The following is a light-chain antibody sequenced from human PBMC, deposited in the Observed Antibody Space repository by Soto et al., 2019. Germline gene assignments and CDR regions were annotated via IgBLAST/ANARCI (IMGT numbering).Light chain of an antibody. Sequence: ETVMTQSPATLSVSPGERATLSCRASQSVSSNLAWYQQKPGQAPRLLIYGASTRATGIPARFSGSGSGTEFTLTISSLQSEDFAVYYCQQYTLWPRTFGQGTKLDVK. CDR2: GAS. CDR3: QQYTLWPRT. V-gene: IGKV3-15*01. CDR1: QSVSSN. J-gene: IGKJ1*01.